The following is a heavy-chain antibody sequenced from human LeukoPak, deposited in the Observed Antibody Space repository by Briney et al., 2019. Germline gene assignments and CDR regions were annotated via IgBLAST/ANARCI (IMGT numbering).Heavy chain of an antibody. J-gene: IGHJ6*03. V-gene: IGHV4-59*12. Sequence: SETLSLTCTVSGGSISSYYWSWIRQPPGKGLEWIGYIYYSGSTNYNPSLKSRVTISVDTSKNQFSLKLSSVTAADTAVYYCARGGSSSLKFYYYYYMDVWGKGTTVTVSS. CDR3: ARGGSSSLKFYYYYYMDV. D-gene: IGHD6-13*01. CDR1: GGSISSYY. CDR2: IYYSGST.